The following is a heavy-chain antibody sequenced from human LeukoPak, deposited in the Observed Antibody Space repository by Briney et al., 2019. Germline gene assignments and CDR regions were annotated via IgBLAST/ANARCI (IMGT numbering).Heavy chain of an antibody. J-gene: IGHJ4*02. CDR1: GFTFSSYA. Sequence: GGSLRLSCAASGFTFSSYAMNWVRQAPGKGLEWVSSIRGSGGTTYYAGSVKGRFTISRDNSKNTLFLQMNSLRADDTAIYYCAKRDFWGQGTLVTVSS. CDR3: AKRDF. CDR2: IRGSGGTT. V-gene: IGHV3-23*01.